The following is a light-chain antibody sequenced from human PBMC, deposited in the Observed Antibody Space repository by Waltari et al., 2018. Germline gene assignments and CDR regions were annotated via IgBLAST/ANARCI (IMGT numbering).Light chain of an antibody. CDR1: QNIYTN. Sequence: VMTQSPATLSVSPGERATLSCRASQNIYTNLAWYQQGPGQPPRLLIYRASARASGIPARFSGSGSGTEFTLTISSLQSEDSAVYYCQQYNVWPPITFGQGTRVEIK. CDR3: QQYNVWPPIT. V-gene: IGKV3-15*01. J-gene: IGKJ5*01. CDR2: RAS.